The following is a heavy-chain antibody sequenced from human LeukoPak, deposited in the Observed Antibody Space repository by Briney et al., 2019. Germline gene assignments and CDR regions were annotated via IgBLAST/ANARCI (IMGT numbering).Heavy chain of an antibody. CDR2: ISAYNGNT. CDR1: GYTFTSYG. V-gene: IGHV1-18*01. CDR3: ARANTMVREMGRWVDP. J-gene: IGHJ5*02. Sequence: ASVKVSCKASGYTFTSYGITWVRQAPGQGLEWMGWISAYNGNTNYAQNLQGRVTMTTDTSTSTAYMELRSLRSDDTAVYYCARANTMVREMGRWVDPWGQGTLVTVSS. D-gene: IGHD3-10*01.